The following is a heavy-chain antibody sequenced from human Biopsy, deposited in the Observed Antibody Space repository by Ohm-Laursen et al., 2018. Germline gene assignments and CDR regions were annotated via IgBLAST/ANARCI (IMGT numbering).Heavy chain of an antibody. D-gene: IGHD7-27*01. Sequence: TLSLTCRVSGDSIKSYYWNWIRQSPGKGLEWIGFIYYTGHTNYNPSLKSRATISVDTSKNQFSLKVISVTAADTAVYYCARLTGDPSYWGQGILVTVSS. J-gene: IGHJ4*02. CDR1: GDSIKSYY. CDR3: ARLTGDPSY. CDR2: IYYTGHT. V-gene: IGHV4-59*01.